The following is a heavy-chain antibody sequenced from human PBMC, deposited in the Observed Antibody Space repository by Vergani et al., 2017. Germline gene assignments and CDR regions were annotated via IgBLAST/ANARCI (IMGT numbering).Heavy chain of an antibody. V-gene: IGHV3-23*01. CDR3: AKDTGDVRDYYYYGMDV. CDR1: GFTFSSYA. CDR2: ISGSGGST. D-gene: IGHD2-8*01. Sequence: EVQLLESGGGLVQPGGSLRLSCAASGFTFSSYAMSWVRQAPGKGLEWVSAISGSGGSTYYADSVKGRFTISRDNSKNTLYLQMNSLRAEVTAVYYCAKDTGDVRDYYYYGMDVWGQGTTVTVSS. J-gene: IGHJ6*02.